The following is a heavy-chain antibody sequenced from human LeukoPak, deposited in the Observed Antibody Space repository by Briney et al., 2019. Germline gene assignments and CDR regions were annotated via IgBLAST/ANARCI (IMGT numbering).Heavy chain of an antibody. D-gene: IGHD6-6*01. Sequence: GGSLRLSRAASGFTFSSYWMSWVRQAPGKGLEWVANIQQGGSEKYYVDSVKGRFTISRDNAKNSLFLQMNSLRAEDTAVYYCERCHSSSSGDYWGQGTLVTVSS. J-gene: IGHJ4*02. V-gene: IGHV3-7*05. CDR3: ERCHSSSSGDY. CDR2: IQQGGSEK. CDR1: GFTFSSYW.